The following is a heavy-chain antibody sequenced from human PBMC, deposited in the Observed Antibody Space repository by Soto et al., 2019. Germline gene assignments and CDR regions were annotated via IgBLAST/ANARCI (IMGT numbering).Heavy chain of an antibody. J-gene: IGHJ4*02. V-gene: IGHV3-48*01. CDR1: GFTFSNYA. CDR2: ISSSSTI. CDR3: ARERGSGWTFDY. D-gene: IGHD6-19*01. Sequence: GGSLRLSCAASGFTFSNYAVTWVRQAPGKGLEWVSSISSSSTIYYADSVKGRFTISRDNVQNSLYLQMHSLRAEDTAVYYCARERGSGWTFDYWGQGTLVTV.